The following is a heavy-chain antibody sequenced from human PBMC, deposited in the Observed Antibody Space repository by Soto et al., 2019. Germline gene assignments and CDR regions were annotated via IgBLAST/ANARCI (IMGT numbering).Heavy chain of an antibody. CDR3: TGEVASGY. V-gene: IGHV3-30*03. CDR1: GFTVSSYG. Sequence: QVQLVESGGGVVQPGRSLRLSRAVSGFTVSSYGMHWVRLAPGKGLEWVAVISRDGGTKFYADSVKGRFTISKDNSRNTLFLEMNSLRGDDMAVYYCTGEVASGYWGQGTLVTVSS. D-gene: IGHD2-8*02. CDR2: ISRDGGTK. J-gene: IGHJ4*02.